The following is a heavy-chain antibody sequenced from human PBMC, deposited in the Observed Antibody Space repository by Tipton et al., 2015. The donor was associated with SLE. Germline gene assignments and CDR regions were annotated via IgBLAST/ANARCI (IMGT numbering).Heavy chain of an antibody. D-gene: IGHD3-3*01. Sequence: TLSLTCTVSGGSISSSTYYWGWIRQPPGKGLEWIGSTYSSGSTNYNPSLRSRVTISVDTSKNQFSLKLSSVTAADTAMYYCARGQGTYYDFGPMDVWGKGTTVTVSS. CDR2: TYSSGST. J-gene: IGHJ6*03. CDR1: GGSISSSTYY. CDR3: ARGQGTYYDFGPMDV. V-gene: IGHV4-39*07.